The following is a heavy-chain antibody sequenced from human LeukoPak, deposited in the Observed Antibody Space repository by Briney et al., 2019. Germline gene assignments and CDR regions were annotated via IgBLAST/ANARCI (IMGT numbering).Heavy chain of an antibody. D-gene: IGHD3-22*01. Sequence: SETLSLTCTVSGYSISSGYYWGWIRQPPGKGLEWIGSIYHSGSTYYNPSLKSRVTISVDTSKNQFSLKLSSVTAADTAVYYCARDRRSYYDSSGYYCDAFDIWGQGTMVTVSS. CDR1: GYSISSGYY. CDR3: ARDRRSYYDSSGYYCDAFDI. CDR2: IYHSGST. J-gene: IGHJ3*02. V-gene: IGHV4-38-2*02.